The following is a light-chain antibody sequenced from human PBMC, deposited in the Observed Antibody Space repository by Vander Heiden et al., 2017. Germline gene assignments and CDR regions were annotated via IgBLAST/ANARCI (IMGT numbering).Light chain of an antibody. J-gene: IGKJ3*01. Sequence: IQMTQSPSPLSASVGDRVTITCRASQRISTDLNWYQQKAGKAPKLLIYEASSLVSGVPSRFSGSGSGTEFTLTISDLQPDDFATYYCQQCNTCPRTFGPGTKVEIK. CDR2: EAS. CDR3: QQCNTCPRT. CDR1: QRISTD. V-gene: IGKV1-13*02.